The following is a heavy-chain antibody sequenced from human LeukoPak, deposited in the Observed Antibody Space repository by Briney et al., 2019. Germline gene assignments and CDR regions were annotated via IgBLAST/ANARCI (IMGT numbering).Heavy chain of an antibody. CDR2: IYTSGST. CDR3: ARGGAYYYDSSGYPNFDY. J-gene: IGHJ4*02. V-gene: IGHV4-61*02. D-gene: IGHD3-22*01. CDR1: SGSISSGSYY. Sequence: SETLSLTCTVSSGSISSGSYYWSWIRQPAGKGLEWIGRIYTSGSTNYNPSLKSRVTISVDTSKNQFSLKLSSVTAADTAVYYCARGGAYYYDSSGYPNFDYWGQGTLVTVSS.